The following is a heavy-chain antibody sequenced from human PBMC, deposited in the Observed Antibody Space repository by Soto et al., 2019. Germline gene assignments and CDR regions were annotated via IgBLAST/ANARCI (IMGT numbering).Heavy chain of an antibody. D-gene: IGHD2-8*02. V-gene: IGHV4-59*02. CDR2: IYYSGST. J-gene: IGHJ4*02. CDR1: GGSVSSYY. Sequence: SETLSLTCTVSGGSVSSYYWSWIRQPPGKGLEWIGYIYYSGSTNYNPSLKSRVTISVDTSKNQFSLKLSSVTAADTAVYFCARSVAVPGAHIDYWGQGTQVTVSS. CDR3: ARSVAVPGAHIDY.